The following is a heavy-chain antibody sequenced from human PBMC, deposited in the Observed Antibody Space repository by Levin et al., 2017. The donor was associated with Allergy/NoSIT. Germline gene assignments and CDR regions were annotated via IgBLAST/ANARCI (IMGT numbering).Heavy chain of an antibody. Sequence: GESLKISCAASGFTFSSYAMSWVRQAPGKGLEWVSAISGSGGSTYYADSVKGRFTISRDNSKNTLYLQMNSLRAEDTAVYYCAKDARYSSSSNFDYWGQGTLVTVSS. V-gene: IGHV3-23*01. CDR2: ISGSGGST. D-gene: IGHD6-6*01. CDR3: AKDARYSSSSNFDY. CDR1: GFTFSSYA. J-gene: IGHJ4*02.